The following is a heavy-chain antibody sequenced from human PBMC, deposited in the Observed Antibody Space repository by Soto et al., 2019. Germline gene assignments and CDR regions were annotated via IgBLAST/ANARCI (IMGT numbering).Heavy chain of an antibody. Sequence: QITSKESGPTLVKPTQTLTLTCTFSGFSLSTGGVGVGWIRQPQGKALEWLALIYWVDDKRYSPSLKSRLTITKDTSKNQVVLTMTNMDPVDTATYYCALTPIYEGNMAFDYWGQGTLVTVSS. D-gene: IGHD3-16*01. CDR3: ALTPIYEGNMAFDY. V-gene: IGHV2-5*02. CDR1: GFSLSTGGVG. CDR2: IYWVDDK. J-gene: IGHJ4*02.